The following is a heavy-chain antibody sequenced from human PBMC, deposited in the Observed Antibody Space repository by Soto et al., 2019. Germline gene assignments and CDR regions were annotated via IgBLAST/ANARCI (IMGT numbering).Heavy chain of an antibody. J-gene: IGHJ4*02. CDR2: IIPLSGTP. CDR3: ASGVVGATDFDY. V-gene: IGHV1-69*06. CDR1: GGTFNNYA. D-gene: IGHD1-26*01. Sequence: QVQLVQSGAEVRKPGSSVKVSCKASGGTFNNYAFTWVRQAPGQGLEWVGGIIPLSGTPNYAQKFQGRVTITADKSTRTVHMELSSLRSEDTAMYYCASGVVGATDFDYWAQGTLVTVSS.